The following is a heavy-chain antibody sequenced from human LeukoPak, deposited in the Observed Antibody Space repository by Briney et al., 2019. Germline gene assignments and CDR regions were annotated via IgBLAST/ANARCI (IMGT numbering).Heavy chain of an antibody. V-gene: IGHV1-24*01. CDR1: GYTLTELS. J-gene: IGHJ4*02. Sequence: EASVKVSCKVSGYTLTELSMHWVRQAPGKGLEWMGGFDPEDGETIYAQKFQGRVTMTEDTSTDTAYMELSSLRSEDTAVYYCATANYYDSSGYYSNWGQGTLVTVSS. D-gene: IGHD3-22*01. CDR2: FDPEDGET. CDR3: ATANYYDSSGYYSN.